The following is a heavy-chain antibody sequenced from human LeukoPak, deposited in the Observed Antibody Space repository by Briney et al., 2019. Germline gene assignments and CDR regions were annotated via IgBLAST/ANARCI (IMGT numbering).Heavy chain of an antibody. CDR2: INPNSGGT. CDR3: ARGTICGVVIAYYFYD. J-gene: IGHJ4*02. V-gene: IGHV1-2*02. CDR1: GYTFTGYY. D-gene: IGHD3-3*01. Sequence: ASVKVSCKASGYTFTGYYMHWVRQAPGQGLEWMGWINPNSGGTNYAQKFQGRVTMTRDTSISTAYMELSRLRSDDTAVYYCARGTICGVVIAYYFYDWGQGTLVTVSS.